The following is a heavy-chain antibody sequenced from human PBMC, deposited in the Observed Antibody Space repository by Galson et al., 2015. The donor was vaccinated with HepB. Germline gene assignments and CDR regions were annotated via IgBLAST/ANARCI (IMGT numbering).Heavy chain of an antibody. CDR2: ISYDGSHK. CDR1: GFTFSSYA. CDR3: ASSDYYYYYGMDV. J-gene: IGHJ6*02. V-gene: IGHV3-30*04. Sequence: SLRLSCAASGFTFSSYAMHWVRQAPGKGLEWVAVISYDGSHKYFADSVKGRFTISRDNSKNTLYLQMNSLRAEDTAVYYCASSDYYYYYGMDVRGQGTTVSVSS. D-gene: IGHD3-10*01.